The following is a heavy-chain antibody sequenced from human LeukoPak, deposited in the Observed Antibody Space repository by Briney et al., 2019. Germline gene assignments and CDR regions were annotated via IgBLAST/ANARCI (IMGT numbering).Heavy chain of an antibody. V-gene: IGHV3-23*01. CDR3: ANMGTGKQWLPDY. J-gene: IGHJ4*02. Sequence: GGSLRLSCAASGFTVSSNYMSWVRQAPGKGLEWVSAISGSGGSTYYADSVKGRFTISRDNSKNTLYLQMNSLRAEDMAVYYCANMGTGKQWLPDYWGQGTLVTVSS. CDR1: GFTVSSNY. D-gene: IGHD6-19*01. CDR2: ISGSGGST.